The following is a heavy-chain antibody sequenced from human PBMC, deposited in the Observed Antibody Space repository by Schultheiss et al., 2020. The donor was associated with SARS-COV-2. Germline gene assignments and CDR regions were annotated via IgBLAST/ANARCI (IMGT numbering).Heavy chain of an antibody. CDR3: ARVGYYYYYGMDV. Sequence: KISCKASGGTFSSYAISWVRQAPGQGLEWMGGIIPIFGTANYAQKFQGRVTITADKSTSTAYMELSSLRSEDTAVYYCARVGYYYYYGMDVWGQGTTVTVSS. V-gene: IGHV1-69*06. D-gene: IGHD3-10*01. CDR2: IIPIFGTA. J-gene: IGHJ6*02. CDR1: GGTFSSYA.